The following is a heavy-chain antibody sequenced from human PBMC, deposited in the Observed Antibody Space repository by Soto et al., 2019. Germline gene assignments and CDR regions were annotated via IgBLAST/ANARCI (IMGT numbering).Heavy chain of an antibody. CDR1: GYTFTIYG. Sequence: ASVKVSCKASGYTFTIYGISWLRQAPGQGLEWMGWISAYNGNTNYAQKLQGRVTMTTDTSTSTAYMELRSLRSDDTAVYYCARESIAAAGTDLDYWGQGTQVTVSS. V-gene: IGHV1-18*01. CDR3: ARESIAAAGTDLDY. D-gene: IGHD6-13*01. J-gene: IGHJ4*02. CDR2: ISAYNGNT.